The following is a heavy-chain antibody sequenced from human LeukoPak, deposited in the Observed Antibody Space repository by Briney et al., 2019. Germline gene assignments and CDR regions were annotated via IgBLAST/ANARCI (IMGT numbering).Heavy chain of an antibody. J-gene: IGHJ4*02. D-gene: IGHD6-13*01. CDR1: GGSISSGDYY. V-gene: IGHV4-30-4*01. Sequence: SQTLSLTCTVSGGSISSGDYYWSWIRQPPGKGLEWIGYIYYSGSTYYNPSLKSRVTISVDTSKNQFSLKLSSVTAADTAVYFCARNRGRYSSSFKDYFDYWGQGTPVTVSS. CDR2: IYYSGST. CDR3: ARNRGRYSSSFKDYFDY.